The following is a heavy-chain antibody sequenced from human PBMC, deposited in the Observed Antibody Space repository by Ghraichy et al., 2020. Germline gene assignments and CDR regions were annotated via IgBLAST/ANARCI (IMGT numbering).Heavy chain of an antibody. J-gene: IGHJ4*02. Sequence: GESLNISCKGSGYSFTSYWIGWVRQMPGKGLEWMGIIYPGDSDTRYSPSFQGQVTISADKCISTAYLQWSSLKASDTAMYYCARHKTLGYSYGPPIEIDYWGQGTLVTVSS. CDR3: ARHKTLGYSYGPPIEIDY. CDR1: GYSFTSYW. V-gene: IGHV5-51*01. CDR2: IYPGDSDT. D-gene: IGHD5-18*01.